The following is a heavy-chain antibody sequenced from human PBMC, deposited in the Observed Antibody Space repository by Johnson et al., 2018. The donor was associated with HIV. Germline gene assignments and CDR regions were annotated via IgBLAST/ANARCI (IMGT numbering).Heavy chain of an antibody. CDR3: ASDHISGRGAFDI. Sequence: VHLVESGGGLVKPGGSLRLSCAASGFTFSPYCVHWVRQAPGQGLVWVSCIGSGVSSAIYTDSVTGRFTISRDNAKKSLYLQMNSLGAEDSALYYCASDHISGRGAFDIWGQGTMVTVSS. V-gene: IGHV3-74*02. CDR1: GFTFSPYC. J-gene: IGHJ3*02. D-gene: IGHD3-3*02. CDR2: IGSGVSSA.